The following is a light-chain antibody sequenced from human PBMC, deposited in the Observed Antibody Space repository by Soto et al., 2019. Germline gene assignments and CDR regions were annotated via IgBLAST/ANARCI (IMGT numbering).Light chain of an antibody. J-gene: IGKJ4*01. V-gene: IGKV3-20*01. CDR3: QQFSSYPRT. Sequence: IGMTQSPSTLSVSPGERATLSCRASQTVRNNYLAWYQQKPGQAPRLLIYDASSRATGIPDRFSGGGSGTDFTLTISRLEPEDFAVYYCQQFSSYPRTFGGGTKVDIK. CDR1: QTVRNNY. CDR2: DAS.